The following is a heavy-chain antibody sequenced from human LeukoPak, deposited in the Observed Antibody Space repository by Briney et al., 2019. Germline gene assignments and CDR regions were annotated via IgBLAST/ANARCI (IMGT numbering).Heavy chain of an antibody. CDR3: ARDPVTYCGGDCYSPTDAFDI. CDR2: ISAYNGNT. V-gene: IGHV1-18*01. D-gene: IGHD2-21*02. CDR1: GYTFTSYG. Sequence: GASVKVSCKASGYTFTSYGISWVRQAPGQGLEWMGWISAYNGNTNYAQKLQGRVTMTTDTSTSTAFMELRSLRSEDTAVYYCARDPVTYCGGDCYSPTDAFDIWGQGTMVTVSS. J-gene: IGHJ3*02.